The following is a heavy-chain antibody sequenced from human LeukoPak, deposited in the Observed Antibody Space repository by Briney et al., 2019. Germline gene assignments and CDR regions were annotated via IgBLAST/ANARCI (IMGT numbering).Heavy chain of an antibody. CDR1: GGTFNSYA. CDR2: IIPIFGTA. CDR3: AREGGSGPYGMDV. V-gene: IGHV1-69*13. D-gene: IGHD3-16*01. J-gene: IGHJ6*02. Sequence: SVKVSCKASGGTFNSYAISWVRQAPGQGLEWMGGIIPIFGTANYAQKFQGRVTITADESTSTAYMELSSLRSEDTAVYYCAREGGSGPYGMDVWGQGTTVTVSS.